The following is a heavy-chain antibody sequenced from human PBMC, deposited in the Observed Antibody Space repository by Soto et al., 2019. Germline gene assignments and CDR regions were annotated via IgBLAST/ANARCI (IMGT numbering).Heavy chain of an antibody. Sequence: WASVKVSCKASGYTFSGYHIHWVRQAPGPGLEWMGWINPGTGATHYAQKFQGRVTMTRDTSISTAYMELNSLISDDTATYYCARDYFGSYEYWGQGTLVTVS. J-gene: IGHJ4*02. V-gene: IGHV1-2*02. CDR1: GYTFSGYH. CDR3: ARDYFGSYEY. CDR2: INPGTGAT. D-gene: IGHD1-26*01.